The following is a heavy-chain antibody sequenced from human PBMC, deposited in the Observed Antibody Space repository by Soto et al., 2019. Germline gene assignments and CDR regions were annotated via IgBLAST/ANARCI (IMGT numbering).Heavy chain of an antibody. J-gene: IGHJ4*02. V-gene: IGHV3-74*01. D-gene: IGHD6-13*01. CDR2: INHDGSKT. CDR3: VREPWGFSGTWYDY. Sequence: PGGSLRLSCAASQFSFSSYWMHWVRQVPGKGPAWGSRINHDGSKTEYADSVKGRFTISRDNTNNTLYLQMNSLRVEDTAMYYCVREPWGFSGTWYDYWGQGTMVTVYS. CDR1: QFSFSSYW.